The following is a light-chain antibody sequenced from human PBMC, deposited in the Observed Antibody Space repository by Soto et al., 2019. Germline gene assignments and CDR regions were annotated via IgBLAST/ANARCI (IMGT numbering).Light chain of an antibody. Sequence: DIQMTQFPSSLSASVGDRVTITCQASQDIVKYLDWYQQKPGKPPKLLILDASNLATGVPSRFSGSGSGTDFTFTITSLQPEDIATYYCQQYKHVPLTFGGGTKVEIK. CDR3: QQYKHVPLT. CDR2: DAS. V-gene: IGKV1-33*01. CDR1: QDIVKY. J-gene: IGKJ4*01.